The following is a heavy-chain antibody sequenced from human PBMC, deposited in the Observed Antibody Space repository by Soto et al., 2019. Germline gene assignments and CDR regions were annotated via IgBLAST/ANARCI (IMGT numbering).Heavy chain of an antibody. J-gene: IGHJ4*02. V-gene: IGHV3-11*04. CDR2: ISVSGNII. Sequence: GGSLRLSCAASGFTFSNALMTWVRQAPGRGLEWISYISVSGNIIKYAESVKGRFTISRDNAENSLHLHMSNLRVDDTALYFCVRDTMRASAAASLDYWGQGTQVTVSS. CDR3: VRDTMRASAAASLDY. CDR1: GFTFSNAL. D-gene: IGHD2-2*01.